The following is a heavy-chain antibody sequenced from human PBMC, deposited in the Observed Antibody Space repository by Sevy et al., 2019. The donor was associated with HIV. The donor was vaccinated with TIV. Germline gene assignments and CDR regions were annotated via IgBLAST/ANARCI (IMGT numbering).Heavy chain of an antibody. CDR1: GFTVGSNY. V-gene: IGHV3-53*01. J-gene: IGHJ3*02. CDR2: IYSGVTT. D-gene: IGHD3-22*01. Sequence: GGSLRLSCAASGFTVGSNYMSWVRQAPGKGLEWVSIIYSGVTTSYADSVKGRFTISRDNSKNTLYLQMNSLRAEDTACDYLARVSVYYYDSSGYYTTGNAFDIWGQGTMVTVSS. CDR3: ARVSVYYYDSSGYYTTGNAFDI.